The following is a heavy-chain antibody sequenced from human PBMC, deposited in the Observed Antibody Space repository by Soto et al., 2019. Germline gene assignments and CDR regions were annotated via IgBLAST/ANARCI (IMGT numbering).Heavy chain of an antibody. CDR2: IKSKDDGGAT. CDR3: TTQGYDDNMIFGGH. CDR1: GFIFTKAW. V-gene: IGHV3-15*01. J-gene: IGHJ4*02. Sequence: EVQLVESGGGLVKAGGSLRLSCGGSGFIFTKAWMSWVRQAPGKGLEWVGRIKSKDDGGATDYAAPVKGRFIISRDDSSNTVYLQMNSLKVEDTAVYYCTTQGYDDNMIFGGHWGQGNLVIVSS. D-gene: IGHD5-12*01.